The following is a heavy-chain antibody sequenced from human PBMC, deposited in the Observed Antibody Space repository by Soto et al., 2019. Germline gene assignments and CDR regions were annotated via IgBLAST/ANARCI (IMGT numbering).Heavy chain of an antibody. CDR3: AKGVSAPEYYFDF. CDR1: GFTFNNYV. Sequence: HPGGSLRLSCAASGFTFNNYVMRWVRQAPGKGLEWVSSISGSGDSKYYSDSVKGRFTTSRDNSKTTLYLQMNSLRAEDTGIYYCAKGVSAPEYYFDFWGQGTLVTVSS. J-gene: IGHJ4*02. V-gene: IGHV3-23*01. CDR2: ISGSGDSK. D-gene: IGHD2-21*02.